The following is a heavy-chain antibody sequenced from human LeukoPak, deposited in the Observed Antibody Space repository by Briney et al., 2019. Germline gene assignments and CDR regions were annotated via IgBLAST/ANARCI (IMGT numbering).Heavy chain of an antibody. V-gene: IGHV4-59*01. CDR2: IYYNGST. J-gene: IGHJ4*02. D-gene: IGHD6-6*01. Sequence: PSETLSLTCTVSGGSISTYYWSWIRQPPGKALEWIGYIYYNGSTNYNPSLKSRVTMSVDTSKNHFSLKLSSVTAADTAMYYCARASQQLAADFDYWGQGTLVTVSS. CDR3: ARASQQLAADFDY. CDR1: GGSISTYY.